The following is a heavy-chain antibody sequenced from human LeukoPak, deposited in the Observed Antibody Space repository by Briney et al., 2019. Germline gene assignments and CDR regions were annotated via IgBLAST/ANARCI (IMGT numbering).Heavy chain of an antibody. V-gene: IGHV4-61*01. CDR2: IYYSGST. CDR1: GGSVSSGSYY. J-gene: IGHJ6*02. CDR3: ARGPSGYSYGRLYYYYGMDV. Sequence: PSETLSLTCTVSGGSVSSGSYYWSWIRQPPGKGLEWIGYIYYSGSTNYNPSLKSRVTISVDTSKNQFSLKLSSVTAADTAVYYCARGPSGYSYGRLYYYYGMDVWGQGTTVTVSS. D-gene: IGHD5-18*01.